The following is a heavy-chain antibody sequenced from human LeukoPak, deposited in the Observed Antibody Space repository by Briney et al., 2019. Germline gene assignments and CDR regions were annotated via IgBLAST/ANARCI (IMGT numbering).Heavy chain of an antibody. J-gene: IGHJ4*02. V-gene: IGHV3-74*01. CDR1: GFTFSSYW. CDR2: ISSDGDTT. Sequence: GGSLRLSCAASGFTFSSYWMHWVRQVPGKGLVWVSRISSDGDTTTYADAVKGRYTISRDNAKNTLYLQMNSLRAEDTAVYYCAREQKTGDSRYFDYWGQGALVTVSS. CDR3: AREQKTGDSRYFDY. D-gene: IGHD7-27*01.